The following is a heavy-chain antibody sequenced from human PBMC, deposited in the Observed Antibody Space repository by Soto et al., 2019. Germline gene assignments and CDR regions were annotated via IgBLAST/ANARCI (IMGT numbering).Heavy chain of an antibody. CDR1: GGSFSDYS. V-gene: IGHV4-34*01. J-gene: IGHJ2*01. D-gene: IGHD4-17*01. Sequence: SETLSLTCAVYGGSFSDYSWTWIRQPPGKGLEWIGEINHSGSTYYNPSLKSRVTISVDTSKNQFSLKLSSVTAADTAVYYCARVPLTTVVTPSWYLDLWGRGTLVTVSS. CDR2: INHSGST. CDR3: ARVPLTTVVTPSWYLDL.